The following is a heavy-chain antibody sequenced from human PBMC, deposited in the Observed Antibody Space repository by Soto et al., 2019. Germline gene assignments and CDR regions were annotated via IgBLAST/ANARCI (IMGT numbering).Heavy chain of an antibody. D-gene: IGHD3-22*01. CDR3: ARDPNPHYYDSSGYHSYFDY. CDR1: GFTFSSYA. CDR2: ISYDGSSK. Sequence: PGGSLRLSCAASGFTFSSYAMHWVRQAPGKGLEWVAVISYDGSSKYYADSVKGRFTISRDNSKNTLYLQMSSLRAEDTAVYYCARDPNPHYYDSSGYHSYFDYWGQGTLVTV. J-gene: IGHJ4*02. V-gene: IGHV3-30-3*01.